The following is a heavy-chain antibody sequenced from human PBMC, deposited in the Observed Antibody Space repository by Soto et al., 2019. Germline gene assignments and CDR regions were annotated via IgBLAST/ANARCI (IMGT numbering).Heavy chain of an antibody. J-gene: IGHJ4*02. CDR1: SGTISSSNW. CDR3: ARIRGLGEVSPYFDH. Sequence: PSETLSLTCAVSSGTISSSNWWSWVRQPPGKGLEWIGEIYHSETTNYNPSLKSRVTISVDTSANQFSLRVRSVTAADTAVYYCARIRGLGEVSPYFDHWGQGALVTVSS. CDR2: IYHSETT. D-gene: IGHD3-16*01. V-gene: IGHV4-4*02.